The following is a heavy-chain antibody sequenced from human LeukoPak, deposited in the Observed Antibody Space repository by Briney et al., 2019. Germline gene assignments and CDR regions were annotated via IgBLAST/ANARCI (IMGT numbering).Heavy chain of an antibody. D-gene: IGHD3-10*01. Sequence: GASVKVSCKASGYTFTGYYMQWVRQAPGQGLEWMGWINPNSGGTNYAQKFQGRVTVTRDTSISTAYMELSRLRSDDTAVYYCARARPTYYYGSGSYDYWGQGTLVTVSS. V-gene: IGHV1-2*02. CDR3: ARARPTYYYGSGSYDY. CDR2: INPNSGGT. CDR1: GYTFTGYY. J-gene: IGHJ4*02.